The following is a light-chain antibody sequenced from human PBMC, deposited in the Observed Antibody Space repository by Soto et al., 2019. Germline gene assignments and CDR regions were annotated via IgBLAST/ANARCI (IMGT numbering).Light chain of an antibody. Sequence: ALTQPASVSGSPGQSITISCTGTSSDVGAYNYVSWYQQHPGKAPKLMIYEVSNRPSGVSNRFSGSKSGNTASLTISGLQAEDEADYYCSSYTVSSHVVFGGGTKLTVL. CDR2: EVS. J-gene: IGLJ2*01. CDR3: SSYTVSSHVV. V-gene: IGLV2-14*01. CDR1: SSDVGAYNY.